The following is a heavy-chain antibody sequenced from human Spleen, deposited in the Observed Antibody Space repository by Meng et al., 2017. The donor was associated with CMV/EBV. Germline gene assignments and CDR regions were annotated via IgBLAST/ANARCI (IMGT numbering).Heavy chain of an antibody. CDR3: ANPPAGDPLYYHYYGMDV. J-gene: IGHJ6*02. D-gene: IGHD7-27*01. CDR1: GFTFSSYW. CDR2: IRYDGSDK. V-gene: IGHV3-30*02. Sequence: GGSLRLSCAASGFTFSSYWMHWVRQAPGKGLEWVAFIRYDGSDKYYADSVKGRFTISRDNSKNTLYLQMNGLRAEDTAVYYCANPPAGDPLYYHYYGMDVWGQGTTVTVSS.